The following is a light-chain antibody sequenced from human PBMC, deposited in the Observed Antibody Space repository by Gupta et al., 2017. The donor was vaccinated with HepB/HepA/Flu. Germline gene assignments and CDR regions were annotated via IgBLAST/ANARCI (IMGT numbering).Light chain of an antibody. CDR2: YDD. J-gene: IGLJ2*01. CDR3: AAWDDSRRVV. Sequence: QSVLTQPPSVSEAPRQRVTISCSGSSSNIGNNAVNWYQQLPGKAPKLLIYYDDLLPAGVSDRFSGSKSGTSSSLAISGLQAEDEADYYCAAWDDSRRVVFGGGTKLTVL. V-gene: IGLV1-36*01. CDR1: SSNIGNNA.